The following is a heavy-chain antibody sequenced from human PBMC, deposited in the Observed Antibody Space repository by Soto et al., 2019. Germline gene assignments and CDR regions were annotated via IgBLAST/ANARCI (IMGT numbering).Heavy chain of an antibody. V-gene: IGHV4-39*02. CDR1: GGSISSSSYY. Sequence: QLQLQESGPGLVKPSETLSLTCTVSGGSISSSSYYWGWIRQPPGKGLEWIGSIYYSGSTYYNPSLNSRVTISVDTSKNQFSLKLSSVTAADTAVYYCARDITAAAGNYYYYMDVWGKGTTVTVSS. CDR3: ARDITAAAGNYYYYMDV. D-gene: IGHD6-13*01. CDR2: IYYSGST. J-gene: IGHJ6*03.